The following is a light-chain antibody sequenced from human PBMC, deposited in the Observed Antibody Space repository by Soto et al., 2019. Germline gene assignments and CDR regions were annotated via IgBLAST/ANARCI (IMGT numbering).Light chain of an antibody. CDR2: GAS. CDR3: QQYTTWPPYT. V-gene: IGKV3-15*01. Sequence: EIVMTQSPATLSVSPGEGATLSCSASQSVSSDLAWYQQKPGQAPSLLIYGASTRATGIPARFSGSGTGTEFTLTISSLQSEDFAVYYCQQYTTWPPYTFGQGTRLQIK. J-gene: IGKJ2*01. CDR1: QSVSSD.